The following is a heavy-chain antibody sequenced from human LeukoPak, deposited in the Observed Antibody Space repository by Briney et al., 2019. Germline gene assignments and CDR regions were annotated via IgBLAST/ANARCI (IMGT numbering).Heavy chain of an antibody. J-gene: IGHJ4*02. V-gene: IGHV1-18*01. CDR2: ISAGNGNT. Sequence: GASVKVSCKASGYTFTSYGISWVRQAPGQGLEWMGWISAGNGNTKYSQKFQGRVTITRDTSASTAYIELSSLRSEDTAVYYCARVYSSWDSYFDYWGQGTLVTVSS. D-gene: IGHD6-13*01. CDR1: GYTFTSYG. CDR3: ARVYSSWDSYFDY.